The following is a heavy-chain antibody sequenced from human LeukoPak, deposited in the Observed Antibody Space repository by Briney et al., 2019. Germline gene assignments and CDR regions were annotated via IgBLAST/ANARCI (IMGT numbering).Heavy chain of an antibody. D-gene: IGHD3-22*01. CDR1: GGSVSSYY. Sequence: SETLSLTCIVSGGSVSSYYWTWIRQPPGKGLEWIGYIYNSGSTNYNPSLKSRVTISVDTSKDQFSLKLSSVTAADTAVYYCARDTDSSGYYDSWGQGTLVTVSS. CDR2: IYNSGST. V-gene: IGHV4-59*02. J-gene: IGHJ5*01. CDR3: ARDTDSSGYYDS.